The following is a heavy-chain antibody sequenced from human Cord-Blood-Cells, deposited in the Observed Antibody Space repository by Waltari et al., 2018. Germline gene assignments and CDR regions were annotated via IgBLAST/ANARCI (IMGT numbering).Heavy chain of an antibody. J-gene: IGHJ6*02. V-gene: IGHV3-33*01. CDR3: ARGKPKAYSSSYYYYGMDV. D-gene: IGHD6-13*01. CDR2: MWDDGNNK. Sequence: QVQLVASGGGVVKPGRSLRLSCAASGLTFSSYGMHWVRQAPGKGLRCVAVMWDDGNNKVDADSGKGRFTSSKDNSENPLYLQMNCLRAEDTAVYYCARGKPKAYSSSYYYYGMDVWGQGTTVTVSS. CDR1: GLTFSSYG.